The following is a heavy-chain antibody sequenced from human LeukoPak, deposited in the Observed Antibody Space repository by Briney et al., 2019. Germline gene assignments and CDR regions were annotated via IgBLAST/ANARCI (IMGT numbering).Heavy chain of an antibody. CDR1: GFTFSSYS. V-gene: IGHV3-48*01. CDR3: ARDY. CDR2: ISSSSSTI. Sequence: GGSLRLSCAASGFTFSSYSMNWVRQAPGKGLEWVSYISSSSSTIYYADSAKGRFTISRDNAKNSLYLQMNSLRAEDTAVYYCARDYWGQGTLVTVSS. J-gene: IGHJ4*02.